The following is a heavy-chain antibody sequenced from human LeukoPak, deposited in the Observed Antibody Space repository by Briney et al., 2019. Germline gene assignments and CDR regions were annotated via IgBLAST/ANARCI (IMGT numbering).Heavy chain of an antibody. CDR3: ARVNKAVAAAGDR. Sequence: ASVKVSCKASGYTFTSYGISWVRQAPGQGLEWMGWINPNSGGTNYAQKFQGRVTMTRDTSISTAYMELSRLRSDDTAVYYCARVNKAVAAAGDRWGQGTLVTVSS. J-gene: IGHJ5*02. D-gene: IGHD6-13*01. CDR1: GYTFTSYG. V-gene: IGHV1-2*02. CDR2: INPNSGGT.